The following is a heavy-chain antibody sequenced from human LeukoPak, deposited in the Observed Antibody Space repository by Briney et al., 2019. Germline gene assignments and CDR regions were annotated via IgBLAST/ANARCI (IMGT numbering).Heavy chain of an antibody. CDR3: ARAEKAVTGTLDY. J-gene: IGHJ4*02. Sequence: PSETLSLTCTVSGDSISNYYWSWIRQSPGNKLEWIGYMYNRGSTIYNPSLKSRVTISTDTSKNQFSLRLTSVTAADTAVYYCARAEKAVTGTLDYWGQGTLITVSS. D-gene: IGHD6-19*01. V-gene: IGHV4-59*01. CDR1: GDSISNYY. CDR2: MYNRGST.